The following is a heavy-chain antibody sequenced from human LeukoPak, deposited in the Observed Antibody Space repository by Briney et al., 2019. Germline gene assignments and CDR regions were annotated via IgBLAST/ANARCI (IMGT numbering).Heavy chain of an antibody. CDR1: GYTFTGYY. CDR2: INPNSGGT. J-gene: IGHJ4*02. CDR3: AREGVGIVVVPAAEFDY. V-gene: IGHV1-2*02. Sequence: ASVKVSCKASGYTFTGYYMHWVRQAPGQWLEWMGWINPNSGGTNYAQKFQGRVTMTRDTSISAAYMELSRLRSDDTAVYYCAREGVGIVVVPAAEFDYWGQGTLVTVSS. D-gene: IGHD2-2*03.